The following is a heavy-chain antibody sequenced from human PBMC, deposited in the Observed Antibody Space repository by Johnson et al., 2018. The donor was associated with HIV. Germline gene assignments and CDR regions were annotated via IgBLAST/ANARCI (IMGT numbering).Heavy chain of an antibody. V-gene: IGHV3-9*01. D-gene: IGHD6-6*01. CDR1: GFSFDDYA. CDR2: ISWNSGSI. J-gene: IGHJ3*02. Sequence: VQLVESGGGVVQPGRSLRLSCAASGFSFDDYAMHWVRQAPGKGLEWVSGISWNSGSIGYADSMKGRFTISRDNAKNSLYLQMNSLRAEDTAVYYCARDIGIAARRLNAFDSWGQGTMVTVSS. CDR3: ARDIGIAARRLNAFDS.